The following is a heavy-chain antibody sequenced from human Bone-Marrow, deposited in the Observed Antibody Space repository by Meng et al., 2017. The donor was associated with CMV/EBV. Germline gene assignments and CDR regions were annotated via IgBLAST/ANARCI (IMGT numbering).Heavy chain of an antibody. CDR2: IKQDGSEK. Sequence: GGSLRLSCAASGFTFSSYGMHWVRQAPGKGLEWVANIKQDGSEKYYVDSVKGRFTISRDNAKNSLYLQMNSLRAEDTAVYYCARVQRLVRAGGFDYWGQGTLVTVSS. CDR1: GFTFSSYG. J-gene: IGHJ4*02. V-gene: IGHV3-7*01. CDR3: ARVQRLVRAGGFDY. D-gene: IGHD6-19*01.